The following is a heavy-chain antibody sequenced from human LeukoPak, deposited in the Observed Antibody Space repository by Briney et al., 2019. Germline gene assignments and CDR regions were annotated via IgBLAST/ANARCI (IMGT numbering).Heavy chain of an antibody. CDR3: TRDGKRGTNGDAFDI. Sequence: PSQTLSLTCTVSGGSITSGAYFWSWIRQPAGKGLQWIGRIYTGGRTDYSPSLESRVTISVDTSKNQFPLKLISVTAADTAVYYCTRDGKRGTNGDAFDIWGQGTKVTVSS. D-gene: IGHD1-26*01. J-gene: IGHJ3*02. V-gene: IGHV4-61*02. CDR2: IYTGGRT. CDR1: GGSITSGAYF.